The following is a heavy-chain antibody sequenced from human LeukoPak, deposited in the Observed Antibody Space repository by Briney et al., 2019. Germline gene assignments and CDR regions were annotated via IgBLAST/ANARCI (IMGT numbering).Heavy chain of an antibody. D-gene: IGHD2-15*01. CDR1: GGSPSSYY. J-gene: IGHJ4*02. CDR3: ARVGYCSGGSCFDY. V-gene: IGHV4-4*07. CDR2: IYTSGST. Sequence: PLETLSLTCTVSGGSPSSYYGSWIRQPAGKGLEWIGRIYTSGSTNYNPSLKSRLTMSVDPSKNQFSLKLSSVTAADTAVYYCARVGYCSGGSCFDYWGQGTLVTVSS.